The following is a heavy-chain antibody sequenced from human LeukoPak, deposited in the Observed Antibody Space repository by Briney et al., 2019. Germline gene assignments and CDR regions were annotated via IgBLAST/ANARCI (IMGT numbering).Heavy chain of an antibody. Sequence: GGSLRLSCAGSGFTFSNYAMTWVRQAPGKGLEWVAVISYDGSNKYYADSVKGRFTISRDNSKNTLYLQMNSLRAEDTAVYYCARGSRYPLEIFDYWGQGTLVTVSS. J-gene: IGHJ4*02. CDR1: GFTFSNYA. V-gene: IGHV3-30-3*01. D-gene: IGHD1-26*01. CDR2: ISYDGSNK. CDR3: ARGSRYPLEIFDY.